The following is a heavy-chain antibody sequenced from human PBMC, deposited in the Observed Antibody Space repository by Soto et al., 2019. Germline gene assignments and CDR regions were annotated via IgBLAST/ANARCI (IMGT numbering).Heavy chain of an antibody. D-gene: IGHD3-9*01. CDR2: ISYDGSNK. CDR3: AKDLSPLTGLYYYGMDV. CDR1: GFTFSSYG. Sequence: GGSLRLSCAASGFTFSSYGMQWVRKAQGKGLEWVAVISYDGSNKYYADSVKGRFTISRDNSKNTLYLQMNSLRAEDTAVYYCAKDLSPLTGLYYYGMDVWGQGTTVTVSS. V-gene: IGHV3-30*18. J-gene: IGHJ6*02.